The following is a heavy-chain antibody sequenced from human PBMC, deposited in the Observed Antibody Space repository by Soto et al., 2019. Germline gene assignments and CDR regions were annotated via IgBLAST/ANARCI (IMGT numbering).Heavy chain of an antibody. CDR2: INPNSGGT. V-gene: IGHV1-2*02. Sequence: ASVKVSCKASGYTFTGYYMHWVRQAPGQGLEWMGWINPNSGGTNYAQKFQGRVTMTRDTSISTAYMELSRLRSDDTAVYYCARGEWAYYDILTSGYYGMDVWGQGTTVTVSS. D-gene: IGHD3-9*01. CDR1: GYTFTGYY. J-gene: IGHJ6*02. CDR3: ARGEWAYYDILTSGYYGMDV.